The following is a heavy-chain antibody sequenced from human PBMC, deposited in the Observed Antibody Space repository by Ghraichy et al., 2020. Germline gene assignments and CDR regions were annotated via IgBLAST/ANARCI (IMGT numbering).Heavy chain of an antibody. J-gene: IGHJ4*02. D-gene: IGHD1-1*01. V-gene: IGHV3-53*01. CDR2: IYSGGST. CDR3: ARTNSQYNWNDAGGDY. Sequence: GGSLRLSCAASGFTVSSNYMSWVRQAPGKGLEWVSVIYSGGSTYYADSVKGRFTISRDNSKNTLYLQMNSLRAEDTAVYYCARTNSQYNWNDAGGDYWGQGTLVTVSS. CDR1: GFTVSSNY.